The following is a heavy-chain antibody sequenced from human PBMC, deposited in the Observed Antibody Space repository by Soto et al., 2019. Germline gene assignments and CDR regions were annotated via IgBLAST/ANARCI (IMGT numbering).Heavy chain of an antibody. Sequence: SETLSLTCTVSGGSISSGGYSWTWIRHSPGKGLEWIGYTYQSGSAYYNPSLKSRVTISVDRSKNQFSLNLTSVTAADTAVYYCARDYYGMDVWGQGTTVTV. V-gene: IGHV4-30-2*06. CDR1: GGSISSGGYS. J-gene: IGHJ6*02. CDR2: TYQSGSA. CDR3: ARDYYGMDV.